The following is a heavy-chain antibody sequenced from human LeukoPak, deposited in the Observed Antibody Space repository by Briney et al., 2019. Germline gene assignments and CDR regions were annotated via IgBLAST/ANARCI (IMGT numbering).Heavy chain of an antibody. D-gene: IGHD3-10*01. CDR1: GGSISSYY. V-gene: IGHV4-59*12. J-gene: IGHJ4*02. CDR2: MFYSGST. Sequence: PSETLSLTCSVSGGSISSYYWSWIRQPPGKGLEWIGYMFYSGSTYYNPSLKSRVTISVDRSKNQFSLKLSSVTAADTAVYYCARGIVTMVRGVTKAFDYWGQGTLVTVSS. CDR3: ARGIVTMVRGVTKAFDY.